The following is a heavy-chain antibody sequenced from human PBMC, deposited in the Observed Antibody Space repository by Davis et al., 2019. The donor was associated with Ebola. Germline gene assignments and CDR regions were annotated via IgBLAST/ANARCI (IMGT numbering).Heavy chain of an antibody. V-gene: IGHV3-15*01. CDR2: IKSKADGGTT. J-gene: IGHJ4*02. CDR3: TTPRVGSTTHIDY. Sequence: GESLKISCAASGFTFSNAWMSWVRQAPGRGLEWVGRIKSKADGGTTDYAEPVKGRFTISRDDSKNTLYLQMNSLKTEDTAVYYCTTPRVGSTTHIDYWGQGTLVTVSS. CDR1: GFTFSNAW. D-gene: IGHD1-26*01.